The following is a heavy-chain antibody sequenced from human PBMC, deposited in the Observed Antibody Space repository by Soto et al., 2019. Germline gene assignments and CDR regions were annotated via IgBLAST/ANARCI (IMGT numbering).Heavy chain of an antibody. CDR2: INPNSGGT. V-gene: IGHV1-2*02. J-gene: IGHJ5*02. CDR1: GYTFTGYY. D-gene: IGHD2-2*01. Sequence: QVQLVQSGAEVKKPGASVKVSCKASGYTFTGYYMHWVRQAPGQGLEWMGWINPNSGGTNYAQKFQGRVTMTRDTSISPADMDLSMLRSYDTAVYYCARSVGQYGSSTSCPPSGWFDPWGQGTLVTVSS. CDR3: ARSVGQYGSSTSCPPSGWFDP.